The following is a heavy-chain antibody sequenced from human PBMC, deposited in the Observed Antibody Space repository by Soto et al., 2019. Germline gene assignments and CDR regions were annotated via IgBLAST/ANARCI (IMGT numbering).Heavy chain of an antibody. V-gene: IGHV3-21*01. CDR1: GVNISDYA. CDR3: ARWEYYSSTWTLRD. J-gene: IGHJ1*01. Sequence: VLLRHSCTAAGVNISDYAMRWVSKTPGKGPEWVSTISENLYNIYYADAVKGRFIISRDNAENSLFLQMNSLRVDDTAVYYCARWEYYSSTWTLRDWGQGTLVTVPS. CDR2: ISENLYNI. D-gene: IGHD6-13*01.